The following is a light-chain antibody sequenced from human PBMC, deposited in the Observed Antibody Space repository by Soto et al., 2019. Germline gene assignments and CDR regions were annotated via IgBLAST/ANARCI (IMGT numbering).Light chain of an antibody. CDR3: QQYGTSPPLT. V-gene: IGKV3-20*01. CDR2: GTS. CDR1: RSISSAY. J-gene: IGKJ4*01. Sequence: EIVLTQSPGTLSLSPGERATLSCRASRSISSAYLAWYQQKLGQAPRLLIYGTSSRATGIPDRFSGSGSGTDFTLTISRLEREDFAVYYCQQYGTSPPLTFGGGTKVEIK.